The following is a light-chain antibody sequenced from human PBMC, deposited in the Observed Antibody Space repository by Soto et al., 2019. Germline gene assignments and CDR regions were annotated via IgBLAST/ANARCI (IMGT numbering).Light chain of an antibody. CDR1: PGIRTF. CDR3: QKSYVISRT. CDR2: AES. V-gene: IGKV1-39*01. J-gene: IGKJ4*01. Sequence: KMTHSASALSTPAGERANITCXESPGIRTFLKWYQKKTGKQXRXXXYAESRLKSGVQARFSGSGAEKDFTLTISSMPPEDFGIYYCQKSYVISRTFCGGTLVDI.